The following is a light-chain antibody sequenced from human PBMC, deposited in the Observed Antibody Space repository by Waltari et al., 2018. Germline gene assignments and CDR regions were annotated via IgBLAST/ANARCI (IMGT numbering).Light chain of an antibody. CDR3: AAWDDSLNGPV. CDR2: SNN. V-gene: IGLV1-44*01. J-gene: IGLJ3*02. CDR1: NSNIGTNT. Sequence: QSVLTQPPSASGTPGQRVSISCSGSNSNIGTNTVNWYQQLPGTAPKLLIYSNNNRPSVVPDRFSGSKSGTSASLAISGLQSEDEAEYYCAAWDDSLNGPVFGAGTKLTVL.